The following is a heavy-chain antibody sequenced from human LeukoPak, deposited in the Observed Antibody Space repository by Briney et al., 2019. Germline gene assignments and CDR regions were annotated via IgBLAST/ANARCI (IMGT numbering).Heavy chain of an antibody. CDR1: GGSFSGYY. V-gene: IGHV4-59*08. D-gene: IGHD3-10*01. CDR3: AAPGDGY. Sequence: SETLSLTCAVYGGSFSGYYWSWIRQPPGKGLEWIGYIYYSGSTNYNPSLKSRVTISVDTSKNQFSLKLSSVTAADTAVYYCAAPGDGYWGQGTLVTVSS. J-gene: IGHJ4*02. CDR2: IYYSGST.